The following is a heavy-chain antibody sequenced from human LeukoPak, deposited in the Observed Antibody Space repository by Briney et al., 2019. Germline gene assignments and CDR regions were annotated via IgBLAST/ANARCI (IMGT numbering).Heavy chain of an antibody. V-gene: IGHV3-48*03. J-gene: IGHJ4*02. Sequence: GGSLRLSCAASGFTLSSYEMNWVRQAPGKGLEWVSYISSSGSTIYYADSVKGRFTISRDNAKNSLYLQMNSLRAEDTAVYYCARDMDPTLSYYFDYWGQGTLVTVSS. CDR1: GFTLSSYE. CDR3: ARDMDPTLSYYFDY. CDR2: ISSSGSTI. D-gene: IGHD2-2*01.